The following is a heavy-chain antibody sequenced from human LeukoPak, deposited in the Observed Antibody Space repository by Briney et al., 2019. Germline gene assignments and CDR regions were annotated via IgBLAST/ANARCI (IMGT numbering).Heavy chain of an antibody. V-gene: IGHV3-23*01. Sequence: GGSLRLSCAASGFTFSSYAMSWVRQAPGKGLEWVSAISGSGGSTYYADSVKGRFTISRDNSKNTLYLQMNSLRAEDTAVYYCAKDLRPYSSSPGFDYWGQGTLVTVSS. D-gene: IGHD6-6*01. CDR3: AKDLRPYSSSPGFDY. J-gene: IGHJ4*02. CDR2: ISGSGGST. CDR1: GFTFSSYA.